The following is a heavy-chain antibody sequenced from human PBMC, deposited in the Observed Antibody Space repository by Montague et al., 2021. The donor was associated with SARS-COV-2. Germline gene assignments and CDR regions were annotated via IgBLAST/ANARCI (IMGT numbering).Heavy chain of an antibody. Sequence: CAISGDSVFKIGSTSNGHTSYPSRGFEWLGRIFYRSERNYHYADSVKSRITIDPDTSKNQVSLQLRSVTPEDTAVYFCARVRHLGRGMDVWGQGTTVTVSS. V-gene: IGHV6-1*01. CDR3: ARVRHLGRGMDV. CDR2: IFYRSERNY. CDR1: GDSVFKIGST. D-gene: IGHD7-27*01. J-gene: IGHJ6*02.